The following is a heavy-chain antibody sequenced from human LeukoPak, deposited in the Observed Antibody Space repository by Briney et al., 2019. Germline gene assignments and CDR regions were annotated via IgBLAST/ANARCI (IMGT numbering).Heavy chain of an antibody. Sequence: SETLSLTRTVSGGSISSDSYYWSWIRPPAGKGLEWIGCIYTSGSTNTHPSLKSRVTISVDTSKNQLSLKLISVTAADTAVYYCAGESSSSSWFDRWGQGTLVTVSS. CDR3: AGESSSSSWFDR. CDR2: IYTSGST. D-gene: IGHD6-6*01. J-gene: IGHJ5*02. CDR1: GGSISSDSYY. V-gene: IGHV4-61*02.